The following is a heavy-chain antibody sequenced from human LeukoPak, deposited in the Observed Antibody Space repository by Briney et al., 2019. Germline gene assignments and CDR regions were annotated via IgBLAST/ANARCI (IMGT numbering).Heavy chain of an antibody. CDR2: INPSGGST. CDR1: GYTFTSYY. D-gene: IGHD3-10*01. CDR3: ARSHTHFSYYYGSGSPPFDY. J-gene: IGHJ4*02. Sequence: GASVKVSCKASGYTFTSYYMHWVRQAPGQGLEWMGIINPSGGSTSYAQRFQGRVTMTRDTSTSTVYMELSSLRSEDTAVYYCARSHTHFSYYYGSGSPPFDYWGQGTLVTVSS. V-gene: IGHV1-46*01.